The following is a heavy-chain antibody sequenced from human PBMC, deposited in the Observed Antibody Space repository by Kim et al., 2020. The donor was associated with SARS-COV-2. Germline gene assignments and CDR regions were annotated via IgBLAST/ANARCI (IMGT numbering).Heavy chain of an antibody. Sequence: SETLSLTCTVSGGSISSGGYYWSWIRQHPGKGLEWIGYIYYSGSTYYNPSLKSRVTISVDTSKNQFSLKLSSVTAADTAVYYCARGGLPYDYVWGSSVAFDIWGQGTMVTVSS. V-gene: IGHV4-31*03. CDR1: GGSISSGGYY. CDR3: ARGGLPYDYVWGSSVAFDI. D-gene: IGHD3-16*01. J-gene: IGHJ3*02. CDR2: IYYSGST.